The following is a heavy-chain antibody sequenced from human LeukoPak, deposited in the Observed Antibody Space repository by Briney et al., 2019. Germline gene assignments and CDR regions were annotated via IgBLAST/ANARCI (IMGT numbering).Heavy chain of an antibody. CDR2: ISYGGSNK. V-gene: IGHV3-30*18. Sequence: GGSLRLSCAASGFTFSSYGMHWVRQAPGKGLEWVAVISYGGSNKYYADSVKGRFTISRDNSKNTLYLQMNSLRAEDTAVYYCAKLFIAAAGVGDDAFDIWGQGTMVTVSS. CDR1: GFTFSSYG. J-gene: IGHJ3*02. D-gene: IGHD6-13*01. CDR3: AKLFIAAAGVGDDAFDI.